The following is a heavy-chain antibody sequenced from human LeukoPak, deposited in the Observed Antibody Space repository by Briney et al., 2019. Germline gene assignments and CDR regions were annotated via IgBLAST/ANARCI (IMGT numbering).Heavy chain of an antibody. Sequence: SETLSLTCTVSGGSISNYYWSWIRQPPGKGLEWIGYIFYSGSTNYNPSLKSRVTISVDTSKNQFSLKLSSVTAADTAVYYCAKGGSHYYYTSWGQGTLVTVSS. CDR3: AKGGSHYYYTS. J-gene: IGHJ5*02. V-gene: IGHV4-59*01. CDR2: IFYSGST. D-gene: IGHD3-22*01. CDR1: GGSISNYY.